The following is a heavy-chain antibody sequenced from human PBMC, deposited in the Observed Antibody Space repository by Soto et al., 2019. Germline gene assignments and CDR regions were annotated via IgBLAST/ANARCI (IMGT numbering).Heavy chain of an antibody. CDR1: GYTFTAFW. CDR3: ARLYCSSSTCDSWFDP. D-gene: IGHD2-2*01. V-gene: IGHV5-10-1*01. Sequence: GECLKTSCTGFGYTFTAFWISWVRQMPGRGPEWMGRIDPRDSYTNYSPSFQGHVTISVDKSISTAYLQWGSLNASDTAMYYCARLYCSSSTCDSWFDPWGQGTLVTVSS. CDR2: IDPRDSYT. J-gene: IGHJ5*02.